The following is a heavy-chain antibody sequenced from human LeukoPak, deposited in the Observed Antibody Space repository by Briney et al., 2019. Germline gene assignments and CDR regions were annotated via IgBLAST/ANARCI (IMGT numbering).Heavy chain of an antibody. Sequence: GGSLRLSCAASGFTFSSYEMNWVRQAPGKGLEWVSYISSSGSTIYYADSVKGRFTISRDNAKNSLYLQMNSLRAEDTAVYYCAREAQRSNYYDSSATAGSYWGQGTLVTVSS. V-gene: IGHV3-48*03. D-gene: IGHD3-22*01. CDR2: ISSSGSTI. CDR3: AREAQRSNYYDSSATAGSY. J-gene: IGHJ4*02. CDR1: GFTFSSYE.